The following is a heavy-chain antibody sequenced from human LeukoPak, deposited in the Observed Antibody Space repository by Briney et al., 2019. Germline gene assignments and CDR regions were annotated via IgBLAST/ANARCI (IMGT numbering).Heavy chain of an antibody. CDR1: GFTFDDYA. CDR2: ISWDGGST. Sequence: GGSLRLSCAASGFTFDDYAMHWVRQAPGKGLEWVSLISWDGGSTYYADSVKGRFTISRDNSKNSLYLQMNSLRAEDTALYYCAKDQGSGWLGVDYWGQGTLVTVSS. J-gene: IGHJ4*02. D-gene: IGHD6-19*01. V-gene: IGHV3-43D*03. CDR3: AKDQGSGWLGVDY.